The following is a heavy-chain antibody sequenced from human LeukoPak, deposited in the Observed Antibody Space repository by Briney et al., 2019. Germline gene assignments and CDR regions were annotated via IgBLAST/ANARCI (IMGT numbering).Heavy chain of an antibody. CDR3: ARGGNRFGGFYFDY. V-gene: IGHV4-34*01. CDR2: INHSGST. D-gene: IGHD3-10*01. CDR1: GGSFSGYY. J-gene: IGHJ4*02. Sequence: SETLSLTCAVYGGSFSGYYWRWIRQPPGKGLDWIGEINHSGSTNYNPSLKSRVTISVDTSKNQFSLKLRSVTAADTAMYYCARGGNRFGGFYFDYWGQGTLVTVSS.